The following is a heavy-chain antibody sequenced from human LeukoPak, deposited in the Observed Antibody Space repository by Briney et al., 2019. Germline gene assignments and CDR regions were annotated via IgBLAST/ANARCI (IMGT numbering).Heavy chain of an antibody. V-gene: IGHV5-51*01. J-gene: IGHJ4*02. Sequence: GESLKISCKGSGYSFTSYWIGWVRQMPGKGLEWMGIIYPGDSDTRYSPSFQGQVTISADKSISTAYLQWSSLKASDPALYYCARSSSWYVSDYWGQGTLVTVSS. CDR2: IYPGDSDT. D-gene: IGHD6-13*01. CDR1: GYSFTSYW. CDR3: ARSSSWYVSDY.